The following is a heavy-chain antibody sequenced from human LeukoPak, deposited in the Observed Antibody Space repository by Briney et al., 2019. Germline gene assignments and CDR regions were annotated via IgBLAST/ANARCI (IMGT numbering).Heavy chain of an antibody. CDR3: ARDRGTAGLDY. V-gene: IGHV3-48*04. D-gene: IGHD2-21*02. J-gene: IGHJ4*02. CDR2: ISGTGSTI. CDR1: RFTFNVYS. Sequence: PGGSLRLSCAASRFTFNVYSVNWVRQAPGKGLEWVSYISGTGSTIYYAASVKGRFTISRDNAKNSLYLQMNSLRVEDTAVYYCARDRGTAGLDYWGQGTLVTVSS.